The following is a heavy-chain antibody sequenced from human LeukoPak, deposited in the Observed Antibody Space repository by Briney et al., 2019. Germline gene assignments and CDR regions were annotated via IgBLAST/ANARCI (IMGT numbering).Heavy chain of an antibody. CDR3: VKARALLSWFGELIRFFDH. CDR1: GFTFSSYD. D-gene: IGHD3-10*01. V-gene: IGHV3-23*01. CDR2: IIGGDGTT. J-gene: IGHJ4*02. Sequence: PGGSLRLSCAASGFTFSSYDVSWARQAPGKGLEWVSAIIGGDGTTSYADPVKGRFTTSRDTCKNTLSLQMNSLRAEDMAVYYCVKARALLSWFGELIRFFDHWGQGTLVTVSS.